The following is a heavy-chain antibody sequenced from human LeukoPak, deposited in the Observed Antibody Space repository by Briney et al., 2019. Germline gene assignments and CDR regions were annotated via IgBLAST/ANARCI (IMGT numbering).Heavy chain of an antibody. CDR1: GGSFSGYY. D-gene: IGHD3-16*01. J-gene: IGHJ4*02. CDR3: ARVRGNRGKYFDY. V-gene: IGHV4-34*01. Sequence: PSGSLSLTCAVYGGSFSGYYWSWIRQPPGKGLEWIGEINHSGSTNYNPSLKSRVTISVDTSKNQFSLKLSSVTAADTAVYYCARVRGNRGKYFDYWGQGTLVTVSS. CDR2: INHSGST.